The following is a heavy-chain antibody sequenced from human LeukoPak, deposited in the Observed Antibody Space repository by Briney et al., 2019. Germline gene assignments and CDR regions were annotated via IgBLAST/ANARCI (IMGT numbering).Heavy chain of an antibody. CDR3: ARVTASRFDY. V-gene: IGHV4-31*03. CDR1: GGSISSGGYY. J-gene: IGHJ4*02. D-gene: IGHD5-18*01. Sequence: SQTLSLTCTVSGGSISSGGYYWSWIRQPPGKGLEWIGYIYYSGSTYYNPSLKSRVTISVDTSKNQFSLKLTSVTAADTAVYYCARVTASRFDYWGQGTLVTVSS. CDR2: IYYSGST.